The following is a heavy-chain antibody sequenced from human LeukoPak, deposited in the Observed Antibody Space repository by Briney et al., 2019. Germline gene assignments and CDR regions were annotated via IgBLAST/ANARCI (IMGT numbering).Heavy chain of an antibody. Sequence: GGSLRLSCAASGFTFDDYAMHWVRQAPGKGLEWVSGISWNSGSIGYADSVKGRFTISRDNAKNSLYLQMNSLRAEDTALYYCARQGYSSGWYRDYNWFDPWGQGTLVTVSS. CDR3: ARQGYSSGWYRDYNWFDP. J-gene: IGHJ5*02. CDR2: ISWNSGSI. V-gene: IGHV3-9*01. D-gene: IGHD6-19*01. CDR1: GFTFDDYA.